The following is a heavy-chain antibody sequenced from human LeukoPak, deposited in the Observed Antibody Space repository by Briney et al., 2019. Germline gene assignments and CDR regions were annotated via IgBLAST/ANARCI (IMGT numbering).Heavy chain of an antibody. CDR1: GYTFTSYY. J-gene: IGHJ3*02. CDR2: IDPGAGST. V-gene: IGHV1-46*01. D-gene: IGHD1-1*01. Sequence: GASVNVSCKSSGYTFTSYYMHWVRPAPGQGLDWMGIIDPGAGSTSYAQKFQGRVTMTSDTYTSTVYMQLSSLRSEDTAVYYCARDGNDAFDIWGQGTMVTVSP. CDR3: ARDGNDAFDI.